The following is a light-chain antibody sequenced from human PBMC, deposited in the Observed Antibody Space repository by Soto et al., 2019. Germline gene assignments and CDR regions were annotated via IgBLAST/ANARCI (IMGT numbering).Light chain of an antibody. Sequence: EMVFTQPPDTLPVSSGERATLSCRASQTVSSNFLAWYKQRPGQAPRLLIYGASSRAAGIPDRFSGSGSGTDFTLTISRLEPEDLAVYYCQQYGSSPETFGQGTKVDIK. V-gene: IGKV3-20*01. CDR2: GAS. CDR1: QTVSSNF. J-gene: IGKJ1*01. CDR3: QQYGSSPET.